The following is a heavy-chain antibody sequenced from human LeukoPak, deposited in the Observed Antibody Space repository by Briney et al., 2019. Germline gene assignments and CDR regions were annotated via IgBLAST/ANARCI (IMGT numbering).Heavy chain of an antibody. CDR3: AKDWGLVVVAADDFDY. D-gene: IGHD2-15*01. J-gene: IGHJ4*02. CDR2: ISGSGGST. Sequence: GGSLRLSCAASGFTFSSYAMSWVRQAPGKGLEWVSAISGSGGSTYYADSVKGRFTISRDNSKNTLYLQMNSLRAEDTAVYYCAKDWGLVVVAADDFDYWGQGTLVTVSS. V-gene: IGHV3-23*01. CDR1: GFTFSSYA.